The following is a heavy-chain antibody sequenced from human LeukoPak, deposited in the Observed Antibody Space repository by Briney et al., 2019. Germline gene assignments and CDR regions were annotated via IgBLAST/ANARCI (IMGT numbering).Heavy chain of an antibody. J-gene: IGHJ5*02. CDR3: ARRVLRYFDWPENWFDP. D-gene: IGHD3-9*01. CDR2: ILAYNGNT. CDR1: GYTFTSYG. Sequence: ASVKVSCKASGYTFTSYGISWVRQAPGQGLEWMGWILAYNGNTNYAQKLQGRVTMTTDTSTSKAYMELRRLRSDDTAVYYCARRVLRYFDWPENWFDPWGQGTLVTVSS. V-gene: IGHV1-18*04.